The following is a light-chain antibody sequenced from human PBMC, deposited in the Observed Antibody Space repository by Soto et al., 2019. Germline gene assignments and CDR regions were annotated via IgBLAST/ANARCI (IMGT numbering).Light chain of an antibody. CDR2: GAS. CDR3: QQYGNSPFS. V-gene: IGKV3-15*01. J-gene: IGKJ3*01. Sequence: VMTQSPATLSVSPGERATLSCRASQNLRSSLAWYQQKPGQAPRLLIYGASTRATGIPDRFSGSGSGTDFTLTISRLEPEDFAVYYCQQYGNSPFSFGPGTKVDIK. CDR1: QNLRSS.